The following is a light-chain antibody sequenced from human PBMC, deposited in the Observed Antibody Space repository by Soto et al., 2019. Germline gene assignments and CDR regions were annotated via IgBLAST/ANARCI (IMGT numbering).Light chain of an antibody. J-gene: IGLJ1*01. CDR1: SSDIGGYDY. Sequence: QSALTQPASVSGSPGQSITISCTGTSSDIGGYDYVSWYQQHPGKAPKLMIYEVSNRPSGVSNRFSGSKSGNTASLTISGGQDDDEDDYYCSSYSSSSTNYVFGTGTKLTVL. CDR3: SSYSSSSTNYV. V-gene: IGLV2-14*01. CDR2: EVS.